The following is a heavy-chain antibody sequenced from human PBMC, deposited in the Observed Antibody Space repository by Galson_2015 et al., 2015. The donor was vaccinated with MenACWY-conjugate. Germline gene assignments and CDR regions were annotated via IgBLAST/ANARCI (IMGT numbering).Heavy chain of an antibody. D-gene: IGHD2-21*01. CDR1: GYTFTSNH. Sequence: SCKASGYTFTSNHIHWVRQAPGQGLEWMGIITPKSGTTTYTQNFQGRVTMTRDTSTSTVYMELSSLRAEDTAMYYCARDYSGAWSIDYWGQGTLVTVSS. CDR3: ARDYSGAWSIDY. J-gene: IGHJ4*02. V-gene: IGHV1-46*01. CDR2: ITPKSGTT.